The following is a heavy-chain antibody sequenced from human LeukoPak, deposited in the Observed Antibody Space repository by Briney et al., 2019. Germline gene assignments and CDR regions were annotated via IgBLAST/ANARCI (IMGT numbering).Heavy chain of an antibody. CDR1: GLTFSSYD. CDR2: IGPAGDP. V-gene: IGHV3-13*05. D-gene: IGHD6-13*01. J-gene: IGHJ4*02. CDR3: ARRGAAGTLDY. Sequence: PGGSLRLSCAASGLTFSSYDMHWVRQATGTGLGWVSAIGPAGDPYYPGSVKGRFTISRENAKNSLYLQMRSLRAGDTAVYYCARRGAAGTLDYWGQGTLVTVSS.